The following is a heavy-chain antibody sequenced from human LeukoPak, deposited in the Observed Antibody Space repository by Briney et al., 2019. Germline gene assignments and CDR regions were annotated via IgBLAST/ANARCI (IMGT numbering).Heavy chain of an antibody. Sequence: SETLSLTCTVSGGSISSGGYYWSWIRQPPGKGLEWIGYIYRSGSTYYNPSLKSRVTISVDRSKNQFSLKLSSVTAADTAVYYCARWTVVVPAATFDYWGQGTLVTVSS. J-gene: IGHJ4*02. D-gene: IGHD2-2*01. V-gene: IGHV4-30-2*01. CDR2: IYRSGST. CDR3: ARWTVVVPAATFDY. CDR1: GGSISSGGYY.